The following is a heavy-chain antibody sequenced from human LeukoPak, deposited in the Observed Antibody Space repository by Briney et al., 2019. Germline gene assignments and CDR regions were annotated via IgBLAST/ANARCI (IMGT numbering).Heavy chain of an antibody. CDR1: GYTFTSYD. CDR3: ASCSYGYSLYYYYMDV. V-gene: IGHV1-69*05. Sequence: GASVKVSCKASGYTFTSYDINWVRQATGQGLEWMGGIIPIFGTANYAQKFQGRVTITTDESTSTAYMELSSLRSEDTAVYYCASCSYGYSLYYYYMDVWGKGTTVTVSS. D-gene: IGHD5-18*01. CDR2: IIPIFGTA. J-gene: IGHJ6*03.